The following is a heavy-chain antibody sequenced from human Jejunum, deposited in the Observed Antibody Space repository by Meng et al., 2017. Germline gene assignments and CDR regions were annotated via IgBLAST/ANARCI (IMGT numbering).Heavy chain of an antibody. V-gene: IGHV3-74*01. D-gene: IGHD1-26*01. J-gene: IGHJ2*01. CDR3: ARDVVGTFDF. CDR2: INHDGTST. Sequence: EVQLVESGGGLVQPGGSLRLSCAVSGFTFTSYWMHWVRQAPGKGLECISRINHDGTSTLYADSVKGRFTVSRDNAKNTLFLQMNSLRVEDTAVYYCARDVVGTFDFWGRGTLVTVSS. CDR1: GFTFTSYW.